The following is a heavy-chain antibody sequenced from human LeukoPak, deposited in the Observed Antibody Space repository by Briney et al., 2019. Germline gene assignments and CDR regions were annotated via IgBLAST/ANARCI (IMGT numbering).Heavy chain of an antibody. J-gene: IGHJ4*02. V-gene: IGHV1-69*04. CDR2: IIPILGIA. CDR1: GGTFSSYA. Sequence: GASVTVSCKASGGTFSSYAISWVRQAPGQGLEWMGRIIPILGIANYAQKFQGRVTITADKSTSTAYMELSSLRSEDTAVYYCAPARGMGRPYYFDYWGQGTLVTVSS. D-gene: IGHD3-10*01. CDR3: APARGMGRPYYFDY.